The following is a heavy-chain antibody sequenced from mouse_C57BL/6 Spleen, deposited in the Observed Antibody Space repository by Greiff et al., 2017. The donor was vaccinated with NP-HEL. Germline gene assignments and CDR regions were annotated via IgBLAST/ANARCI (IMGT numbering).Heavy chain of an antibody. CDR1: GYTFTSYW. Sequence: VQLQQPGAELVMPGASVKLSCKASGYTFTSYWMHWVKQRPGQGLEWIGEIDPSDSYTNYNQEFKGKSTLTVDKSSSTAYMQLSSLTSEDSAVYYCARGLYYGSSWWYFDVWGTGTTVTVSS. CDR2: IDPSDSYT. V-gene: IGHV1-69*01. J-gene: IGHJ1*03. CDR3: ARGLYYGSSWWYFDV. D-gene: IGHD1-1*01.